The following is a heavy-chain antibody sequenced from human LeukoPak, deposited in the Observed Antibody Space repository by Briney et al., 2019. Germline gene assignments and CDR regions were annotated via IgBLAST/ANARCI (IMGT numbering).Heavy chain of an antibody. J-gene: IGHJ6*03. V-gene: IGHV1-2*02. Sequence: ASVKVSCKASGYTFTSHDINWVRQAPGQGLEWMGWINPNTAGTNYAQKFLGGVTLTWDTSISTAYMELNRLTSDDTAVYYCATSAGDYRAGHYYYMGVWGKGTSVTVSS. CDR2: INPNTAGT. CDR3: ATSAGDYRAGHYYYMGV. D-gene: IGHD4-11*01. CDR1: GYTFTSHD.